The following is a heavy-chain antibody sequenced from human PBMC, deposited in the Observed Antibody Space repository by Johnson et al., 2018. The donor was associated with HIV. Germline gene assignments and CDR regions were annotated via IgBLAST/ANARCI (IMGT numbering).Heavy chain of an antibody. CDR2: ISYDGSNK. CDR3: TRPGEYSSSYRDFAFDI. J-gene: IGHJ3*02. V-gene: IGHV3-30*03. Sequence: QVQLVESGGGLVKPGGSLRLSCAASGFTFSNAWMSWVRQAPGKGLEWVAVISYDGSNKYYADSVKGRFTISRDNSKNTLYLQMNSLRAEDTAVYYCTRPGEYSSSYRDFAFDIWGQGTMVTVSS. CDR1: GFTFSNAW. D-gene: IGHD6-6*01.